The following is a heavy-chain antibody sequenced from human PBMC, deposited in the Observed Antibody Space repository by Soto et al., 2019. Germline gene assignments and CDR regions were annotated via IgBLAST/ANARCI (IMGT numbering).Heavy chain of an antibody. D-gene: IGHD3-3*01. V-gene: IGHV3-23*01. CDR2: ISGSGGST. J-gene: IGHJ5*02. CDR3: AKDRNSDGLFGDNWFDP. Sequence: GGSLRLSCAASGFTFSSYAMSWVRQAPGKGLEWVSAISGSGGSTYYADSVKGRFTISRDNSKNTLYLQMNSLRAEDTAVYYCAKDRNSDGLFGDNWFDPWGQGTLVTVSS. CDR1: GFTFSSYA.